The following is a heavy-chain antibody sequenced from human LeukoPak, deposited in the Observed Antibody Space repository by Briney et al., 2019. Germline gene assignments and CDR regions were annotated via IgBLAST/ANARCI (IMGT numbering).Heavy chain of an antibody. V-gene: IGHV3-7*01. D-gene: IGHD1-26*01. J-gene: IGHJ4*02. CDR1: GFTFSDYW. Sequence: PGGSLRLSCAASGFTFSDYWMTWVRQVPGRGVQGLANINRDENDKYYVDSVEGRFTISRDNAKRSLYLQLDYLRGEDTAIYYCARVGAWELQRVFDNWGQGTLVTVSS. CDR3: ARVGAWELQRVFDN. CDR2: INRDENDK.